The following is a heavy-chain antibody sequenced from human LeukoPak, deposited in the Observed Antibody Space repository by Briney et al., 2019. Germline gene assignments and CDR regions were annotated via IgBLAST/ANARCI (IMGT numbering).Heavy chain of an antibody. V-gene: IGHV5-51*01. CDR2: VYPGDSDT. CDR1: GYSFTGYW. CDR3: ARRRDRGRYFDL. D-gene: IGHD6-25*01. Sequence: GESLKISCKGSGYSFTGYWIGWVRQMPGKGLEWMGIVYPGDSDTRYSPSFQGQVTISADKSITTAYLQWSSLKASDSAIYYCARRRDRGRYFDLWVRGTLVTVSS. J-gene: IGHJ2*01.